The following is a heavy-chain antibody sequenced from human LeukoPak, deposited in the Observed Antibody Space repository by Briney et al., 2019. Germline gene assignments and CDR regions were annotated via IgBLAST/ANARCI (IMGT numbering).Heavy chain of an antibody. V-gene: IGHV4-39*07. Sequence: PSETLSLTCTVSGGSISSSSYYWGWIRQPPGKGLEWIGSIYYSGSTYYNPSLKSRVTISVDTSKNQFSLKLSSVTAADTAVYYCARGFTIFGVVIMEEAWFDPWGQGTLVTVSS. CDR2: IYYSGST. J-gene: IGHJ5*02. CDR1: GGSISSSSYY. D-gene: IGHD3-3*01. CDR3: ARGFTIFGVVIMEEAWFDP.